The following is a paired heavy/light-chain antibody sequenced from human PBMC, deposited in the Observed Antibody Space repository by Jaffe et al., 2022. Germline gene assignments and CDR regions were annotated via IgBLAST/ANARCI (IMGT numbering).Light chain of an antibody. CDR2: KDS. CDR3: GTWDSSLSSWV. CDR1: NSNIGNNY. J-gene: IGLJ3*02. V-gene: IGLV1-51*02. Sequence: QSVLTQPPSVSAAPGQKVTISCSGSNSNIGNNYVSWYQQLPGTAPKLLIYKDSKRPSGIPDRFSGSKSGTSGTLGITGLQTGDEADYYCGTWDSSLSSWVFGGGTKLTVL.
Heavy chain of an antibody. CDR2: ISSSSTTT. D-gene: IGHD3-16*01. CDR1: GFTFSDYL. J-gene: IGHJ4*02. V-gene: IGHV3-48*01. Sequence: EVQLVESGGGLVQPGGSLRLSCAASGFTFSDYLMIWVRQAPGKGLEWVSDISSSSTTTYYADSVKGRFTISRDNAKNSLYLQMNNLRVEDTAVYYCAEGGKQQRSAGYWGQGTLVTVSS. CDR3: AEGGKQQRSAGY.